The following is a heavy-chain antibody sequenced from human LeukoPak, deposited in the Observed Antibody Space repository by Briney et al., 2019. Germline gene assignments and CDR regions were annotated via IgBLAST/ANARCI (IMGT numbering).Heavy chain of an antibody. CDR1: GFTFSTYS. CDR2: ISSSGSTI. D-gene: IGHD3-10*02. CDR3: AELGITMIGGV. Sequence: GGSLRLSCAASGFTFSTYSMNWVRQAPGKGLEWVSYISSSGSTIYYADSVKGRFTVSRGNAKNSLYLQMNSLRAEDTAVYYCAELGITMIGGVWGKGTTVTISS. J-gene: IGHJ6*04. V-gene: IGHV3-48*04.